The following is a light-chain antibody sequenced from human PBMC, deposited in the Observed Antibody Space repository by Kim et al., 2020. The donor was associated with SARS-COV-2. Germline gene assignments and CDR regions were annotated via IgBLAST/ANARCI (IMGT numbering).Light chain of an antibody. V-gene: IGKV1-39*01. CDR1: ENIVTF. CDR2: AAS. J-gene: IGKJ1*01. Sequence: DIQMTQSPPSLSASVGDRVTITCRASENIVTFLHWYQQKPGKAPKLLIYAASRLQSGAPSRFSGSGTGTDFTLTISSLQPVDFATYYCQQSHITPQTFAQGTKVDIK. CDR3: QQSHITPQT.